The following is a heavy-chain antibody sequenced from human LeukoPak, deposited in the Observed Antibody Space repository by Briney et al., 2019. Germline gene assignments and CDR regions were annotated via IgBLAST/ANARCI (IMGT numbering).Heavy chain of an antibody. CDR3: ARRGYHDYSGFDY. Sequence: GGSLRLSCAASGFSVSTNYVSWVRQAPGKGLEWVSYISSSSSTIYYADSVKGRFTISRDNSKNSLYLQMKSLRAEDTALYYCARRGYHDYSGFDYWGQGTLVTVSS. CDR1: GFSVSTNY. V-gene: IGHV3-48*04. J-gene: IGHJ4*02. D-gene: IGHD1-26*01. CDR2: ISSSSSTI.